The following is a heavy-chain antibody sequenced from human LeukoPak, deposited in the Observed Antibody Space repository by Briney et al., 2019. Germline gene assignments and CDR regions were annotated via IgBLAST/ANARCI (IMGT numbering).Heavy chain of an antibody. J-gene: IGHJ3*02. Sequence: GGSLRLSCTASGFTFGDYAMSWFRQAPGKGLEWVANIKQDGSEKYYVDSVKGRFTISRDNAKNSLYLQMNSLRAEDTAVYYCARAMLGGAFDIWGQGTMVTVSS. CDR2: IKQDGSEK. CDR1: GFTFGDYA. D-gene: IGHD3-10*02. CDR3: ARAMLGGAFDI. V-gene: IGHV3-7*04.